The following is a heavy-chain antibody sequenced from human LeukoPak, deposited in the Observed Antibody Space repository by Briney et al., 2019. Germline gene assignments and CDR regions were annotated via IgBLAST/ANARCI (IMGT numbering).Heavy chain of an antibody. V-gene: IGHV3-7*01. CDR2: IKEDGSEK. CDR1: GFTFSSYW. J-gene: IGHJ3*02. Sequence: GGSLRLSCAAPGFTFSSYWMSWIRQAPGKGLEWVANIKEDGSEKYYVDSVKGRFTISRDSAKNSLYLQMNSLRAEDTAVYYCARDAAFGVVITDAFDIWGQGTMVTVSS. D-gene: IGHD3-3*01. CDR3: ARDAAFGVVITDAFDI.